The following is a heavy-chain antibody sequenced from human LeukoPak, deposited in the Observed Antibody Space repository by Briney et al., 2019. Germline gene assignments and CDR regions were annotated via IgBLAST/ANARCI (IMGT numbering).Heavy chain of an antibody. J-gene: IGHJ3*02. CDR1: GGTFSSYA. CDR2: IIPIFGTA. CDR3: VADDSSGSDAFDI. Sequence: SVTVSCKASGGTFSSYAISWVRQAPGQGLEWMGGIIPIFGTANYAQKFQGRVTITADESTSTAYMELSSLRSEDTAVYYCVADDSSGSDAFDIWGQGTMVTVSS. V-gene: IGHV1-69*13. D-gene: IGHD3-22*01.